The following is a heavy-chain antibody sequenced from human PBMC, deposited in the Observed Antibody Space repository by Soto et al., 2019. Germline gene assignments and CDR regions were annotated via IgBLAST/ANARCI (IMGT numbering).Heavy chain of an antibody. J-gene: IGHJ6*02. Sequence: VQLVQSGAEVKKPGASVKVSCKASGYTFTSYGMHWVRQAPGQRPEWMGWINAGNGNTKYSQRFQGRVIITRDRSASTAYMEVSRLRTEDTAAYYCAGDGSGIAVADTSIHYYCGMDVWGQGTTVTVSS. CDR2: INAGNGNT. CDR3: AGDGSGIAVADTSIHYYCGMDV. D-gene: IGHD6-19*01. CDR1: GYTFTSYG. V-gene: IGHV1-3*01.